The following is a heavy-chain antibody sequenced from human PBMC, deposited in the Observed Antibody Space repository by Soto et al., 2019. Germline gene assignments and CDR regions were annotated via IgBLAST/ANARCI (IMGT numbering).Heavy chain of an antibody. Sequence: GGSLRLSCAASGFTFSSYGMHWVRQAPGKGLEWVAVIWYDGSNKYYADPVKGRFTISRDNSKNTLYLQMNSLRAEDTAVYYCARDLATAMVTSAGYWGQGTLVTVSS. CDR2: IWYDGSNK. CDR3: ARDLATAMVTSAGY. V-gene: IGHV3-33*01. D-gene: IGHD5-18*01. J-gene: IGHJ4*02. CDR1: GFTFSSYG.